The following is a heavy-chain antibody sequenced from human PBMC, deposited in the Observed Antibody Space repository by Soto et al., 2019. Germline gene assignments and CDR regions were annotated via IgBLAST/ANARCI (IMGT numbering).Heavy chain of an antibody. D-gene: IGHD6-6*01. V-gene: IGHV3-30-3*01. CDR3: TSSGIAARRTPSDY. CDR2: ISYDGSNK. Sequence: QVQLVESGGGVVQPGRSLRLSCAASGFTFSSYAMHWVRQAPGKGLEWVAVISYDGSNKYYADSVKGRFTISRDNSKTTLYLQMNSLRAEDTAVYYCTSSGIAARRTPSDYWGQGTLVTVSS. CDR1: GFTFSSYA. J-gene: IGHJ4*02.